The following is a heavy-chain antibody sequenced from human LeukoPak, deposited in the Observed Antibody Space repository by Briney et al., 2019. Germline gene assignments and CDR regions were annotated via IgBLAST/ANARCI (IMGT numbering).Heavy chain of an antibody. Sequence: PGGSLRLSCAASGFTFSSYSMNWVRQAPGKGLEWVSSISSRSSYIYYADSVKGRFTISRDNAKNSLYLQMNSLRAEDTAVYYCAKSLTMIVVVITDDAFDIWGQGTMVTVSS. CDR2: ISSRSSYI. J-gene: IGHJ3*02. V-gene: IGHV3-21*01. CDR3: AKSLTMIVVVITDDAFDI. D-gene: IGHD3-22*01. CDR1: GFTFSSYS.